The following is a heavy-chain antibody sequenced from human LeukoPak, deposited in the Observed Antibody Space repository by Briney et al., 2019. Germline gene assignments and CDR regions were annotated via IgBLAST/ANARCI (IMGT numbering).Heavy chain of an antibody. D-gene: IGHD2-2*01. J-gene: IGHJ5*02. Sequence: PSETLSLTCAVYGGSFSGYYWSWIRQPPGKGLEWIGEINHSGSTNYNPSLKSRVTISVDTSKNQFSLKLSSVTAADTAVYYCARVGRCSSTSCWRQNWFDPWGQGTLVTVSS. CDR1: GGSFSGYY. V-gene: IGHV4-34*01. CDR3: ARVGRCSSTSCWRQNWFDP. CDR2: INHSGST.